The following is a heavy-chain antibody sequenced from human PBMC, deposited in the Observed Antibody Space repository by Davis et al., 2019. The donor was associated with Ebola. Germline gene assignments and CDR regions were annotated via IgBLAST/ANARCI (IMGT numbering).Heavy chain of an antibody. Sequence: LSCTVSGDSIRSHYWSWIRKPPGRGLEWIGSTSHSGNIDSNPSLKSRLTISLDTSKNQFSLMLNSVTAADTATYYCARDAEYTSVFHRFFDVWGRGTLVTVSS. D-gene: IGHD6-19*01. CDR3: ARDAEYTSVFHRFFDV. CDR2: TSHSGNI. J-gene: IGHJ2*01. CDR1: GDSIRSHY. V-gene: IGHV4-59*11.